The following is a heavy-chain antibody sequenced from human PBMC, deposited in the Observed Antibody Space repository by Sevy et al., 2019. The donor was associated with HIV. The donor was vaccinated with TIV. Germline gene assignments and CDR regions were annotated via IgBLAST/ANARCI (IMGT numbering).Heavy chain of an antibody. Sequence: GGSLRLSCAASGFTLNKAWMNWVRQAPGKGLDWVALISHDGINEYYADSVKGRFTISRDNSKNTVYLEMNSLRNEDTAIYFCANAYSGSYSHSYLYALDVWGQGTTVTVSS. J-gene: IGHJ6*02. CDR3: ANAYSGSYSHSYLYALDV. CDR2: ISHDGINE. CDR1: GFTLNKAW. V-gene: IGHV3-30*18. D-gene: IGHD1-26*01.